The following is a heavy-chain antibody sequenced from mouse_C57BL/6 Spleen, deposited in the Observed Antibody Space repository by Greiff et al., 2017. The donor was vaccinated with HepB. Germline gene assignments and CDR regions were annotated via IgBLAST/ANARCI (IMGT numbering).Heavy chain of an antibody. J-gene: IGHJ2*01. CDR3: ARSGYDYGSFDD. CDR2: IYPGDGDT. D-gene: IGHD1-1*01. V-gene: IGHV1-82*01. CDR1: GYAFSSSW. Sequence: VKLMESGPELVKPGASVKISCKASGYAFSSSWMNWVKQRPGKGLEWIGRIYPGDGDTNYNGKFKGKATLTADKSSSTAYMQLSSLTSEDSAVYCCARSGYDYGSFDDWGQGTTLTVSS.